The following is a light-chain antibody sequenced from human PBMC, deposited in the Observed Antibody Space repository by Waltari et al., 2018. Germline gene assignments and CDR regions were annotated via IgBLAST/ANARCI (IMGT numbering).Light chain of an antibody. CDR2: EVS. V-gene: IGLV2-23*02. Sequence: QSALTQPASVSGSPGQSITISCTGTSSDVGSYNLVSWYQQHPGKAPKLMINEVSTGPVGVSNGFVGSKSYKTASLTISGLQAEDEADYYGCSYAGSSTFVVFGGGTKLTVL. CDR3: CSYAGSSTFVV. CDR1: SSDVGSYNL. J-gene: IGLJ2*01.